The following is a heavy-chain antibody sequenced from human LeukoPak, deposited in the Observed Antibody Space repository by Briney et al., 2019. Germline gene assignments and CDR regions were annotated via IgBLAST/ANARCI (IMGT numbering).Heavy chain of an antibody. J-gene: IGHJ4*02. D-gene: IGHD3-22*01. Sequence: SETLSLTCTVSGFSISSGYYWGWIRQPPGKGLQWIGSISHSGSTNYNPSLKSRVTISVDKSRNQFSLKLSSVTAADTAVYYCARDGRYYDSSGYIRGFDYWGQGTLVTVSS. CDR2: ISHSGST. CDR3: ARDGRYYDSSGYIRGFDY. CDR1: GFSISSGYY. V-gene: IGHV4-38-2*02.